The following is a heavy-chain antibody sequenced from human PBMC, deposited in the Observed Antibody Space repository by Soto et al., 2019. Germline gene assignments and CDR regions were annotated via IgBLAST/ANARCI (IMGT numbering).Heavy chain of an antibody. D-gene: IGHD1-1*01. J-gene: IGHJ3*02. Sequence: PGGSLRLSCAASGFTFSSYSMNWVRQAPGKGLEWVSSISSSSSYIYYADSVKGRFTISRDNAKNSLYLQMNSLRAEDTAVYYCARDRLPGNIEGPFDIWGQGTMVTVSS. CDR2: ISSSSSYI. CDR1: GFTFSSYS. CDR3: ARDRLPGNIEGPFDI. V-gene: IGHV3-21*01.